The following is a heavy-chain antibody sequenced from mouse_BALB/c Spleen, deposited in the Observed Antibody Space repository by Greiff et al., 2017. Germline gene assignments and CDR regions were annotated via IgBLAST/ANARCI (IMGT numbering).Heavy chain of an antibody. J-gene: IGHJ3*01. CDR1: GFTFSRYA. CDR2: ISSGGST. CDR3: ASAVGIPFAY. Sequence: EVQRVESGGGLVKPGGSLKLSCAASGFTFSRYAMSWVRQNPEKRLEWVASISSGGSTYYPDSVKGRFTISRDNARNILYQQMSSLRSEDTAMYYCASAVGIPFAYWGQGTLVTVSA. V-gene: IGHV5-6-5*01. D-gene: IGHD1-1*01.